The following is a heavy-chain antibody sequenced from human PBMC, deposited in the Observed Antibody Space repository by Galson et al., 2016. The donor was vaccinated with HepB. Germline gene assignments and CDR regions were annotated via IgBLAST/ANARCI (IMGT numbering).Heavy chain of an antibody. CDR2: DSMDGRMK. V-gene: IGHV3-30*18. J-gene: IGHJ4*02. CDR1: GFTFNRRG. Sequence: SLRLSCAASGFTFNRRGMHWVRQAPGKGLEWVAADSMDGRMKFYADSVKGRFTISRDNSNNMLFLQMSSLRVDDTAVYYCAKRHEYCPPVGCSVDSWGQGTLVSVSS. CDR3: AKRHEYCPPVGCSVDS. D-gene: IGHD2/OR15-2a*01.